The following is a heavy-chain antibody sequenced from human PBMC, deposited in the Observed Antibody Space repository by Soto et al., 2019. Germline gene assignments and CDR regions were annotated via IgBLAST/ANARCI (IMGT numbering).Heavy chain of an antibody. CDR2: IYYSGST. CDR1: GGSISSYY. V-gene: IGHV4-59*01. Sequence: SETLSLTCTVSGGSISSYYWSWIRHPPGKGLEWIGYIYYSGSTNYNPSLKSRVTISVDTSKNQFSLKLSSVTAADTAVYYCARRWGPTFDFWGQGTLVTVSS. CDR3: ARRWGPTFDF. J-gene: IGHJ4*02. D-gene: IGHD1-26*01.